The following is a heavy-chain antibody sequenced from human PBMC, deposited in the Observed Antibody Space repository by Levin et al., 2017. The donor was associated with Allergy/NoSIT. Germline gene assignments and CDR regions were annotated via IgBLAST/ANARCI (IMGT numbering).Heavy chain of an antibody. D-gene: IGHD6-6*01. CDR3: ARHIGDIAARPAGDAFDI. CDR2: IYPGDSDT. V-gene: IGHV5-51*01. Sequence: GGSLRLSCKGSGYSFTSYWIGWVRQMPGKGLEWMGIIYPGDSDTRYSPSFQGQVTISADKSISTAYLQWSSLKASDTAMYYCARHIGDIAARPAGDAFDIWGQGTMVTVSS. J-gene: IGHJ3*02. CDR1: GYSFTSYW.